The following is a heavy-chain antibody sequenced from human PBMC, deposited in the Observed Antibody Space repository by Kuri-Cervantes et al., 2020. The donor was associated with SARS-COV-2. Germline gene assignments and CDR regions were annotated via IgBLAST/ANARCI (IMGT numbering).Heavy chain of an antibody. Sequence: GGSLRLSCAVSGFTFSSYGMHWVRQAPGKGLEWVAVIWFDGSHKYYADSVKGRFSISRDNSKNMLYLQMNSLRVEDTAVYYSARDLFGWSDGSWMDVWGKGTTVTVSS. D-gene: IGHD1-1*01. CDR3: ARDLFGWSDGSWMDV. J-gene: IGHJ6*04. V-gene: IGHV3-33*08. CDR1: GFTFSSYG. CDR2: IWFDGSHK.